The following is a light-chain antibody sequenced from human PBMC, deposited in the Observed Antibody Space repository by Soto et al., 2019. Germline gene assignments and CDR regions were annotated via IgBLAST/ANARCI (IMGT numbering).Light chain of an antibody. CDR3: QSYDRSLTGSGVV. Sequence: QSVLTQPPSVSGAPGQRVTISCTGSSSNIGARYHVHWYQQLPGTAPKLLIYGNSNRPSGVPDRFSGSKSGTSASLAITGLQAEDEADYYCQSYDRSLTGSGVVFGGGTKLTVL. CDR2: GNS. V-gene: IGLV1-40*01. CDR1: SSNIGARYH. J-gene: IGLJ2*01.